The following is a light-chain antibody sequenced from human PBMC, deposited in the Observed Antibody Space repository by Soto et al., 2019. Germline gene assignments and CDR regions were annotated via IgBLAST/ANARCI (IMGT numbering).Light chain of an antibody. V-gene: IGKV1-5*03. CDR2: GAY. CDR3: QRYNYY. CDR1: QHVHDW. J-gene: IGKJ4*01. Sequence: DMQMTQSPSTLSASVGDRVTISCRASQHVHDWLAWYQQKPGKAPKLLIYGAYNLQTGVPSRFSGSGSGTEFTLTINGLQPDDFATYYCQRYNYYFGGGTKVDFK.